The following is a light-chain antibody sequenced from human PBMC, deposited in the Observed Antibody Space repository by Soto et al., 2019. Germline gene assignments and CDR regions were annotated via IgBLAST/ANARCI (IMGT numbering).Light chain of an antibody. J-gene: IGKJ2*01. Sequence: DIQLTQSPSFLSASVGDRVTITCRASQGISSFLAWNQQKPADTPKLLIYAASTLQSGVPSRFSGSGSGTDFTLTIISLQPEVFATYYCQQLHTYPYTFGQGTKLEIK. V-gene: IGKV1-9*01. CDR3: QQLHTYPYT. CDR1: QGISSF. CDR2: AAS.